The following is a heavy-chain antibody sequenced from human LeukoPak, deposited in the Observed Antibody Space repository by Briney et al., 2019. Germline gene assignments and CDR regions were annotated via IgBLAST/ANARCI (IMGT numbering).Heavy chain of an antibody. CDR1: GDSINNYY. CDR2: IYSRGST. D-gene: IGHD3-22*01. Sequence: SEALSLTCTVSGDSINNYYWSWIRQPPGKGREWVGYIYSRGSTNYNPSLKSRVTISVDTSKNQFSLKLSSVTAADPAVYYCARDPPTYYYDSSVAWGQGTLVTVSS. V-gene: IGHV4-59*12. J-gene: IGHJ5*02. CDR3: ARDPPTYYYDSSVA.